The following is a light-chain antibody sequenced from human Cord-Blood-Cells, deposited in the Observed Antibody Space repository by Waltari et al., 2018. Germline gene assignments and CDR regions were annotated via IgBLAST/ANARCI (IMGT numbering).Light chain of an antibody. CDR3: LQHKSYPWT. CDR1: QGIRNE. J-gene: IGKJ1*01. CDR2: AAS. Sequence: DIQITQSPSSLAASVGDRVTITCRASQGIRNELGWYQQKPGKAPKRLIYAASSLQSGVPARFSGSGSETEFTLTISSLQPEDFAIYYCLQHKSYPWTFGQGTKVEIK. V-gene: IGKV1-17*01.